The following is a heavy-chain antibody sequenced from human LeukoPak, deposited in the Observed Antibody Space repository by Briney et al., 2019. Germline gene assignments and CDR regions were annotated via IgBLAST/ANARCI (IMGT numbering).Heavy chain of an antibody. CDR3: ARDLGRDYYDSSGYGDDAFDI. V-gene: IGHV4-34*01. D-gene: IGHD3-22*01. CDR2: INHSGST. J-gene: IGHJ3*02. Sequence: SETLSLTCAVYGGSFSGYYWSWIRQPPGKGLEWIGEINHSGSTNYNPSLKSRVTISVDRSKNQFSLKLSSVTAADTAVYYCARDLGRDYYDSSGYGDDAFDIWGQGTMVTVSS. CDR1: GGSFSGYY.